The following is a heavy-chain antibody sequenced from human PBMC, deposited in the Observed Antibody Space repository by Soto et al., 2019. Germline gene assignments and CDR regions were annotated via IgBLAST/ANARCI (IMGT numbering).Heavy chain of an antibody. CDR3: ARSRGLGRGSHFAY. J-gene: IGHJ4*02. D-gene: IGHD3-16*01. Sequence: GGSLRLSCAVSGFRVSDEYMSWIRQAPGQGLEWISYISNGVPYIFYADTVKGRFTTSKDNARNLLFLQMDKLRADDTAVYYCARSRGLGRGSHFAYWGQGTLVTVSS. CDR1: GFRVSDEY. V-gene: IGHV3-11*01. CDR2: ISNGVPYI.